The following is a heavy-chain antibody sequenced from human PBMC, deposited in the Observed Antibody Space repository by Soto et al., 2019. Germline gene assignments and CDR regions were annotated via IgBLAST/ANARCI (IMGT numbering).Heavy chain of an antibody. Sequence: SVKVSCKASGGTFSSYTISWVRRAPGQGLEWMGRIIPILGIANYAQKFQGRVTITADKSTSTAYMELSSLRSEDTAVYYCARSPYEDQPFFDYWGQGTLVTVSS. CDR3: ARSPYEDQPFFDY. D-gene: IGHD2-8*01. CDR1: GGTFSSYT. CDR2: IIPILGIA. J-gene: IGHJ4*02. V-gene: IGHV1-69*02.